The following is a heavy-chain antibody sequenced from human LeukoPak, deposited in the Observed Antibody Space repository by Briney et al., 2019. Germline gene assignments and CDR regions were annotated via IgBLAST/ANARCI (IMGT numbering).Heavy chain of an antibody. Sequence: SQTLSLTCAISGGSVSSNSAAWNWIRQSPSRGLEWLGRTYYRSKWYNDYAVSVKSRITINPDTSKNQFSLQLNSVTPEDTAVYYCARDSIVVVVAATRRYYYYGMDVWGQGTTVTVSS. V-gene: IGHV6-1*01. CDR1: GGSVSSNSAA. D-gene: IGHD2-15*01. J-gene: IGHJ6*02. CDR2: TYYRSKWYN. CDR3: ARDSIVVVVAATRRYYYYGMDV.